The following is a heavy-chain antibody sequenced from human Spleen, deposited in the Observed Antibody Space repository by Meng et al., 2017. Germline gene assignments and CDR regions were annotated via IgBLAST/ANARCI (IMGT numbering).Heavy chain of an antibody. J-gene: IGHJ6*02. D-gene: IGHD3-22*01. V-gene: IGHV4-4*02. CDR3: ARAFWRWLLPSHPYAGMDV. CDR1: GGSISSSNW. Sequence: GSLRLSCAVPGGSISSSNWWSWVRQPPGKGLEWIGDIYHSGSTNYNPSLKSRVIISVDTSKNQFSLKLSSMTAADTAVYYCARAFWRWLLPSHPYAGMDVWGQGTTVTVSS. CDR2: IYHSGST.